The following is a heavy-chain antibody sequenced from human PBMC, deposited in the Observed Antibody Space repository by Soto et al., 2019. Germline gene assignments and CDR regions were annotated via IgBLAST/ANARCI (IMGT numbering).Heavy chain of an antibody. CDR1: GGALISGEYY. D-gene: IGHD2-21*01. Sequence: QVHLQESGPGLVKPSQTLSLTCTVSGGALISGEYYWRWIRQSPGKGLEWIGYIYYTGSTYYNPSLRSRVFMSVDTSRNQFSLRLSSVTAADTAMYYCVRGPSSVVSGYFDYWGQGTLVTVSS. V-gene: IGHV4-30-4*01. CDR3: VRGPSSVVSGYFDY. CDR2: IYYTGST. J-gene: IGHJ4*02.